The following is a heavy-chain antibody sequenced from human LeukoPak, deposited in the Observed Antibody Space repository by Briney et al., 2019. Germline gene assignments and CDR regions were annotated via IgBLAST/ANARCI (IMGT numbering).Heavy chain of an antibody. V-gene: IGHV1-46*01. CDR3: ARDNSVGDNAWWFDP. Sequence: ASVKVSCKASGYTFTSYYMHWVRQAPGQGLEWMGLINPTGGSTGYAQKLQGRVTMTRDMSTSTAYMELSSRRSEETAIYYCARDNSVGDNAWWFDPWGQGTLVTVSS. CDR2: INPTGGST. CDR1: GYTFTSYY. D-gene: IGHD1-26*01. J-gene: IGHJ5*02.